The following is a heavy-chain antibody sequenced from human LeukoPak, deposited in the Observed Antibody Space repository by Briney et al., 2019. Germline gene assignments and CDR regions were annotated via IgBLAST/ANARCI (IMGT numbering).Heavy chain of an antibody. CDR3: ARVASSHWYFSRAKYYFDY. CDR1: GGSLTGYY. CDR2: INHSGSP. V-gene: IGHV4-34*01. J-gene: IGHJ4*02. D-gene: IGHD2-2*01. Sequence: SETLSLTCSVSGGSLTGYYWSWIRQPPGKGLEWIGGINHSGSPNYIPSLKNRVTISLDTSKNQFSLRLNSVTAADTAVYYCARVASSHWYFSRAKYYFDYWGQGTLVTVSS.